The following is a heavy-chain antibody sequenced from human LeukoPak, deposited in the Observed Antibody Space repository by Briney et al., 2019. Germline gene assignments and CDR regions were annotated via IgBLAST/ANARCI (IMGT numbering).Heavy chain of an antibody. Sequence: SETLSLTCAVYGGSFSGYYWSWIRQPPGKGLEWIGEINHSGSTNYNPSLKSRVTISVDTSKNQFSLKLSSVTAADTAVYYCARHRYYDFWSGYSLEQYYFDYWGQGTLVTVSS. CDR1: GGSFSGYY. D-gene: IGHD3-3*01. CDR3: ARHRYYDFWSGYSLEQYYFDY. CDR2: INHSGST. V-gene: IGHV4-34*01. J-gene: IGHJ4*02.